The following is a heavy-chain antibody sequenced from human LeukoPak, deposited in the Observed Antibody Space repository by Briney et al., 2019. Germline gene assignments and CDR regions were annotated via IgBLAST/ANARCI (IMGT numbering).Heavy chain of an antibody. J-gene: IGHJ6*04. CDR2: INKDGTEK. Sequence: GGSLRLSCAASEFTSSAFWMSWVRRPPGKGLEWVANINKDGTEKEYVDSVKGRFSIFRDNAKNSVFLQMNSLRVEDTAVYYCAIFPGVVPGNLLLWGKGTTVIVSS. CDR3: AIFPGVVPGNLLL. CDR1: EFTSSAFW. V-gene: IGHV3-7*01. D-gene: IGHD2-8*02.